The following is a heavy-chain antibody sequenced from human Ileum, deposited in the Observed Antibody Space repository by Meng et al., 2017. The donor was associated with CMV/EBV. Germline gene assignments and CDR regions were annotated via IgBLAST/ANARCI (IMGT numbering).Heavy chain of an antibody. J-gene: IGHJ5*02. V-gene: IGHV3-23*01. D-gene: IGHD3-10*01. Sequence: GESLKISCVASGFTFSNYALTWVRQAPGKGLEWVSTISGSGVITYYTDSVKGRFTISRDNSKSTLYLQMNSLRAEDTAVYYCAQERVILGVTGWFDPWGQGTLVTVSS. CDR1: GFTFSNYA. CDR2: ISGSGVIT. CDR3: AQERVILGVTGWFDP.